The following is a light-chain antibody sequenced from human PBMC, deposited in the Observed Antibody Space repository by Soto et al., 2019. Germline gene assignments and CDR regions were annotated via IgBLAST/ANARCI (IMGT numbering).Light chain of an antibody. CDR1: QGVRSD. V-gene: IGKV3-15*01. CDR2: GAS. J-gene: IGKJ1*01. Sequence: DIVLTQSPGTLSLSPGDRATLSCRASQGVRSDLAWYQQKAGQSPRLLIYGASTRATGIPARFSGSGSGTEFTLTISSLQSEDFAVYYCQQYNNWPQTFGQGTKVDIK. CDR3: QQYNNWPQT.